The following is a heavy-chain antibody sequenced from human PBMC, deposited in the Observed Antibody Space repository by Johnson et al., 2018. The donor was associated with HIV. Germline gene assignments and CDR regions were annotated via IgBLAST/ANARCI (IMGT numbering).Heavy chain of an antibody. CDR3: ARSRNYACDI. V-gene: IGHV3-30*04. D-gene: IGHD1-1*01. J-gene: IGHJ3*02. CDR1: GFTFSSYA. CDR2: ISYDGSNK. Sequence: QVQVVESGGGVVQPGRSLRLSCAASGFTFSSYAMHWVRQAPGKGLEWVAVISYDGSNKYYADSVKGRFTMSRDNAKNSMFLQMNSLRADDTAVYYCARSRNYACDIWGQGTMVTVSS.